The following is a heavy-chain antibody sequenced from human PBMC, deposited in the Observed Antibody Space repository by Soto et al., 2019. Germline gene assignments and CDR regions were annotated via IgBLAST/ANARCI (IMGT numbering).Heavy chain of an antibody. Sequence: PGESLKISSKGSGSSFAGYWITWVRQKPGKGLEWMGRIDPSDSQTYYSPSFRGHVTISVTKSITTVFLQWCSLRASDTAMYYCARQIYDSDTGPNFQYYFDSWGQGTPVSVSS. V-gene: IGHV5-10-1*01. D-gene: IGHD3-22*01. CDR2: IDPSDSQT. CDR1: GSSFAGYW. CDR3: ARQIYDSDTGPNFQYYFDS. J-gene: IGHJ4*02.